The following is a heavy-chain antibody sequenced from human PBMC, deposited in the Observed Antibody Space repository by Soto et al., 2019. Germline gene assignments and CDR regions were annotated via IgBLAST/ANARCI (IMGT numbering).Heavy chain of an antibody. D-gene: IGHD4-17*01. CDR1: GFTFSSYW. Sequence: EVQLVESGGGLVQPGGSLRLSCAASGFTFSSYWMHWVRQAPGKGLVWVSRINSDGSSTSYADSVKGRFTISRDNAKNTLYLQMNSLRAEDTAVYYCVRGLGGYGDYVLDIWGQGTMVTVSS. J-gene: IGHJ3*02. V-gene: IGHV3-74*01. CDR2: INSDGSST. CDR3: VRGLGGYGDYVLDI.